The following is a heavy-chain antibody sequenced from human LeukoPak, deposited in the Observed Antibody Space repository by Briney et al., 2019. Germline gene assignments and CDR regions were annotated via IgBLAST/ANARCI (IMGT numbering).Heavy chain of an antibody. CDR3: ARGRDYNWFDP. J-gene: IGHJ5*02. V-gene: IGHV1-69*01. Sequence: SVKVSCKASGGTFSIYSISWVRQAPGQGLEWMGGIIPLFQTSKYPQKFQDRVTITADESTSTAYMELSSLRSEDTAVYYCARGRDYNWFDPWGQGTLVTVSS. D-gene: IGHD3/OR15-3a*01. CDR2: IIPLFQTS. CDR1: GGTFSIYS.